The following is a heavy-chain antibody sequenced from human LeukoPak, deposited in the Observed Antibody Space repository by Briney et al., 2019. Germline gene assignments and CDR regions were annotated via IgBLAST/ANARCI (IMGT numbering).Heavy chain of an antibody. CDR1: RFTFSNYA. J-gene: IGHJ5*02. V-gene: IGHV3-23*01. CDR2: ISCSGGAT. CDR3: AKSFGDYCSTWNTRNWFDP. Sequence: AGSLSLSCAASRFTFSNYAMNWVRQAPGKGLEWVSAISCSGGATYYADSVKGRFTISRDNSKNSLYLQSTSLGAEAAAVYYCAKSFGDYCSTWNTRNWFDPWGQGTLVTVSS. D-gene: IGHD6-13*01.